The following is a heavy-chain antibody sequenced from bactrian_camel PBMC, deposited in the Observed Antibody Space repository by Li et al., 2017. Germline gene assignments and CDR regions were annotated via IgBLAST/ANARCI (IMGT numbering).Heavy chain of an antibody. Sequence: HVQLVESGGGSVQAGGSLRLSCAASGSGYISGTACLGWFRQVPGKEREGVAAIAPATGTTFYSDSVKGRFTISKGNAKNTLYLQMNSLKPEDTAMYYCAASWRFGVSCRMGRGPDFDYWGQGTQVTVS. CDR3: AASWRFGVSCRMGRGPDFDY. D-gene: IGHD3*01. V-gene: IGHV3S54*01. CDR2: IAPATGTT. J-gene: IGHJ6*01. CDR1: GSGYISGTAC.